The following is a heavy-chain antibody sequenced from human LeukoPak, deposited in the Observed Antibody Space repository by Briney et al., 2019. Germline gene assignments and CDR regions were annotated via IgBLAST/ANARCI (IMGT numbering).Heavy chain of an antibody. CDR2: ISYDGSNK. CDR3: AKDPDSGYDLRYFDY. Sequence: PGRSLRLSCAASGFTFSSYGMHWVRQAPGKGLEWVAVISYDGSNKYYADSVKGRFTISRDNSKNTLYLQMNSLRAEDTAVYYCAKDPDSGYDLRYFDYWGQGTLVTVSS. V-gene: IGHV3-30*18. CDR1: GFTFSSYG. J-gene: IGHJ4*02. D-gene: IGHD5-12*01.